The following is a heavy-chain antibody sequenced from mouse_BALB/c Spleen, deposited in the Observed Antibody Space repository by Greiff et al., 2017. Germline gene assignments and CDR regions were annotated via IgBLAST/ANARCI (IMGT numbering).Heavy chain of an antibody. Sequence: VQLKQSGPELVKPGASVKMSCKASGYTFTSYVMHWVKQKPGQGLEWIGYINPYNDGTKYNEKFKGKATLTSDKSSSTAYMELSSLTSEDSAVYYCARGRDYGSSYFDYWGQGTTLTVSS. CDR2: INPYNDGT. CDR3: ARGRDYGSSYFDY. CDR1: GYTFTSYV. D-gene: IGHD1-1*01. V-gene: IGHV1-14*01. J-gene: IGHJ2*01.